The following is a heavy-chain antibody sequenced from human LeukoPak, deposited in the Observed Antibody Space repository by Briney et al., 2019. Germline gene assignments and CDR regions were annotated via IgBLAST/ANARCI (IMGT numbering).Heavy chain of an antibody. CDR3: AKELGHYYGSGSYYRYFDY. J-gene: IGHJ4*02. CDR1: GWTFRNHA. V-gene: IGHV3-23*01. CDR2: VRGNDGST. D-gene: IGHD3-10*01. Sequence: PGGCLRLSCAASGWTFRNHAQSWVRQAPGKGLEWVSGVRGNDGSTYYADSVKGRFTISRDNSKNTLYLQMNSLRAEDTAVYYCAKELGHYYGSGSYYRYFDYWGQGTLVTVSS.